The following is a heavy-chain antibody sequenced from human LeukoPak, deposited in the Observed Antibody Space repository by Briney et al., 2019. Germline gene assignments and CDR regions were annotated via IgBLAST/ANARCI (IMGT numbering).Heavy chain of an antibody. CDR3: ATSTGGYYYYFDY. V-gene: IGHV3-23*01. CDR1: GFTFSSYA. J-gene: IGHJ4*02. D-gene: IGHD3-10*01. Sequence: GGSLRLSCAASGFTFSSYAMSWVRQAPGKGLEWVSAISGSGGSTYYADSVKGRFTISRDNSKNTLYLQVNSLRAEDTAVYYCATSTGGYYYYFDYWGQGTLVTVSS. CDR2: ISGSGGST.